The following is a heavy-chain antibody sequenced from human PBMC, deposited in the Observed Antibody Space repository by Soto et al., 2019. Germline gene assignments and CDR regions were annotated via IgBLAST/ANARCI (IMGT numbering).Heavy chain of an antibody. CDR1: GGSLSSSNW. CDR3: ARASPPIDYGSENYYYYYGMDV. J-gene: IGHJ6*02. Sequence: ASETLSLTCAVSGGSLSSSNWWRWVRQPXXXXXXXXGEIYHSGSTNYNPSLKSRVTIXVDXXXXXFSXXXXSXTAEDTAVYYCARASPPIDYGSENYYYYYGMDVWGQGTTVNVSS. V-gene: IGHV4-4*02. CDR2: IYHSGST. D-gene: IGHD3-10*01.